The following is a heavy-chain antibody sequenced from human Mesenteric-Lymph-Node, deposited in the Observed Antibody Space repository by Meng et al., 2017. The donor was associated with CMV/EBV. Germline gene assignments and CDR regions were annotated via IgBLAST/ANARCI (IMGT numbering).Heavy chain of an antibody. Sequence: ASVKVSCKASGYTFTSYDINWVRQATGQGLEWMGWMNPNSGNTGYAQKFQGRVTMTRDTSISTAYMELSRLRSDDTAVYYCARGYCSGGSCYRSNWFDPWGQGTLVTVSS. J-gene: IGHJ5*02. CDR3: ARGYCSGGSCYRSNWFDP. CDR1: GYTFTSYD. V-gene: IGHV1-8*02. CDR2: MNPNSGNT. D-gene: IGHD2-15*01.